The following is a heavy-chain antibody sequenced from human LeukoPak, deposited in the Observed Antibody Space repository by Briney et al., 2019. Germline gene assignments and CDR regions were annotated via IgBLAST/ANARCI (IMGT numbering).Heavy chain of an antibody. D-gene: IGHD3-3*01. CDR1: GFTFDNLV. CDR2: ITGDSSST. J-gene: IGHJ4*02. CDR3: AKGGREIFGMAYDY. Sequence: QAGGSLRHPCTPSGFTFDNLVMIWVRQAPGKGLEWVSGITGDSSSTYYAVTTEGRFSVSRDNSKNILYLRLKNLRDDDTAVYYCAKGGREIFGMAYDYWGQGTPVTVSS. V-gene: IGHV3-23*01.